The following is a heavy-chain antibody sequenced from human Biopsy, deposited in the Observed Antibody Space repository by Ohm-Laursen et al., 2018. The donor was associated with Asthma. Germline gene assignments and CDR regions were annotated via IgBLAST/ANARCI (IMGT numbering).Heavy chain of an antibody. D-gene: IGHD3-22*01. CDR3: ARRWRSYDSSNYYLDQ. Sequence: SDTLSLTCDVSGGSTSVSNWWSWVRQPPGRGLEWIGQIYHLGNANYNPSLKSRVTMSVDKSKNQFSLKLTSVTAADTAVYFCARRWRSYDSSNYYLDQWGQGTLVIVSS. J-gene: IGHJ4*02. CDR2: IYHLGNA. CDR1: GGSTSVSNW. V-gene: IGHV4-4*02.